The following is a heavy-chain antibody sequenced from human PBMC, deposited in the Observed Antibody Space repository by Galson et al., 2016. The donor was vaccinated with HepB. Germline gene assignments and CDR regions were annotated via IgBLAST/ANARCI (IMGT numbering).Heavy chain of an antibody. CDR1: GGSISSGAYY. CDR3: AKWSGYSSQYFDY. Sequence: TLSLTCTVSGGSISSGAYYWSWIRQHPGKGPEWIGHIYHSTSTYYNPSLKSRVSISIDTSENQFSLKLTSVTAADTAIYYCAKWSGYSSQYFDYWGQGIMVTVSS. J-gene: IGHJ4*02. V-gene: IGHV4-31*03. D-gene: IGHD5-18*01. CDR2: IYHSTST.